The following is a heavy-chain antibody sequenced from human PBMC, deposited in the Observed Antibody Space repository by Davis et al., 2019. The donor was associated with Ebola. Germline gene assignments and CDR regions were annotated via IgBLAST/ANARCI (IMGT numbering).Heavy chain of an antibody. CDR1: GGSFSVYY. CDR2: VYYSGST. D-gene: IGHD7-27*01. V-gene: IGHV4-59*01. CDR3: ARGTSGAEH. J-gene: IGHJ4*02. Sequence: SETLSLTCAVYGGSFSVYYWNWIRQPPGKGLEWIGYVYYSGSTNYNPSLKSRVTISVDTSKNQFSLKLRSVTAADTAVYYCARGTSGAEHWGQGTLATVSS.